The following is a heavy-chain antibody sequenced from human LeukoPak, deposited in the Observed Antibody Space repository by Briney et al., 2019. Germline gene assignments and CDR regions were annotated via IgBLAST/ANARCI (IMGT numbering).Heavy chain of an antibody. CDR1: GGSISNYY. Sequence: PSETLSLTCTVSGGSISNYYWSWIRQPPGKGLEWLGYISYSGNTNRNPSLKSRVIMSVDTSKNQFSLKLSSVTAADTAVYYCASSRGKYYYDTSGHYYVDSFDLWGQGTLVTVSS. CDR2: ISYSGNT. CDR3: ASSRGKYYYDTSGHYYVDSFDL. J-gene: IGHJ4*02. D-gene: IGHD3-22*01. V-gene: IGHV4-59*01.